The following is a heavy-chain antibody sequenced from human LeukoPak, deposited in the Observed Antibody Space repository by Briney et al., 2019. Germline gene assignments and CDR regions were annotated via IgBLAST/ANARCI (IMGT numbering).Heavy chain of an antibody. CDR2: ISASGATK. CDR3: TKDWYDILTGTFDY. J-gene: IGHJ4*02. Sequence: PGGSLRLSCADSGFTFRSYAMSWVRQAPGKGLEWIAAISASGATKKYADSVKGRFAISRDNSKNMLHLQMNSLRAEDTAVYYCTKDWYDILTGTFDYWGQGTLVTVSA. V-gene: IGHV3-23*01. CDR1: GFTFRSYA. D-gene: IGHD3-9*01.